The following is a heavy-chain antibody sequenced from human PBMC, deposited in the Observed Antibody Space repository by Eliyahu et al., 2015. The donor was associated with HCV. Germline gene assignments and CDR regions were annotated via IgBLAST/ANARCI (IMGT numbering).Heavy chain of an antibody. V-gene: IGHV3-53*01. Sequence: EVQLVESGGGLIQPGGSLRLSCAASGFTVSSNYMSWVRQAPGXGLEWVSVIYXGXSTYYADSVKGRFTISRDNSKNTLYLQMNSLRAEDTAVYYCARGSEEEFLEWLFDYWGQGTLVTVSS. J-gene: IGHJ4*02. CDR1: GFTVSSNY. CDR3: ARGSEEEFLEWLFDY. D-gene: IGHD3-3*01. CDR2: IYXGXST.